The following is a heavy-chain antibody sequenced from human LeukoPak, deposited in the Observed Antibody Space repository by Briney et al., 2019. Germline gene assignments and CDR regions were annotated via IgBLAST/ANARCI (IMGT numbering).Heavy chain of an antibody. V-gene: IGHV3-7*05. D-gene: IGHD6-19*01. CDR1: GFXLSSHW. J-gene: IGHJ4*02. CDR2: IKQDGSEQ. Sequence: GGSLRLSCAVSGFXLSSHWISWVRQAPGKGREWVANIKQDGSEQYYVDSVRGRFTVSRDNAKNSLYLQMNSLRAEDTAIYYCARESAGGPDYWGQGTLVTVSS. CDR3: ARESAGGPDY.